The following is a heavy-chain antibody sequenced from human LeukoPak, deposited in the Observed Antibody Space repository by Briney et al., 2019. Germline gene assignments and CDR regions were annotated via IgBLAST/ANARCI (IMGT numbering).Heavy chain of an antibody. CDR1: GFTFSSYA. CDR3: ARAITMVREAIDY. Sequence: GGSLRLSCAASGFTFSSYAMHWVRQAPGKGLEWVAVISYDGSNKYYADSVKGRFTISRDNSKNTLYLQMNRLRAEDTAVYYCARAITMVREAIDYWGQGTLVTVSS. CDR2: ISYDGSNK. D-gene: IGHD3-10*01. V-gene: IGHV3-30-3*01. J-gene: IGHJ4*02.